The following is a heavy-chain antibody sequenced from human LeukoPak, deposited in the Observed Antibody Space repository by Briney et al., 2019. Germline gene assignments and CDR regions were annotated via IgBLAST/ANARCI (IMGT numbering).Heavy chain of an antibody. D-gene: IGHD3-22*01. CDR2: TSSSGETT. J-gene: IGHJ4*02. CDR1: GFTFSSHA. Sequence: PGGSLRLSCAASGFTFSSHAMSWVRQAAGKGLEWVSSTSSSGETTYYADSVKGRFTISRDNSRNTLYLQMNSLRAEDTAVYYCAKDRPNYYGTNGHYYRRDGDCWGQGTLVTVSS. V-gene: IGHV3-23*01. CDR3: AKDRPNYYGTNGHYYRRDGDC.